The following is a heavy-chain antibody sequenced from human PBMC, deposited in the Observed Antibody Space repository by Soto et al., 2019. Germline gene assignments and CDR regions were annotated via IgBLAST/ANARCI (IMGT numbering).Heavy chain of an antibody. D-gene: IGHD6-19*01. Sequence: SETLSLTCTVSGVSISSGDYYWSWIRQPPGKGLEWIGYIYYSGSTYYNPSLKSRVTISVDTSKNQFSLKLSSVTAADTAVYYCASLRRRRGSGWYGSNYYGMDVWGQGTTVTVSS. J-gene: IGHJ6*02. V-gene: IGHV4-30-4*01. CDR1: GVSISSGDYY. CDR2: IYYSGST. CDR3: ASLRRRRGSGWYGSNYYGMDV.